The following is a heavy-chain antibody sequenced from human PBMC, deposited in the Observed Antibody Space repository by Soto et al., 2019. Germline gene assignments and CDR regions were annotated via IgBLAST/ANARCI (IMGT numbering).Heavy chain of an antibody. V-gene: IGHV3-48*03. J-gene: IGHJ5*02. CDR2: ISSSGSTI. Sequence: PGGSLRLSCAASGFTFSSYEMNWVRQAPGEGLEWVSYISSSGSTIYYADSVKGRFTISRDNAKNSLYLQMNSLRAEDTAVYYCARDESIAARPYNWFDPWGRGTLVTVSS. CDR1: GFTFSSYE. CDR3: ARDESIAARPYNWFDP. D-gene: IGHD6-6*01.